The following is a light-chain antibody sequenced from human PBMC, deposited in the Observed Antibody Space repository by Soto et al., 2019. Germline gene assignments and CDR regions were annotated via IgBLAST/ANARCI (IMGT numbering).Light chain of an antibody. CDR2: EVS. Sequence: QSVLTQPASVSGSPGQPITISCTGTGSDVGGYNYVSWYQQHPGKAPKLMIYEVSNRPSGVSNRFSGSKSGNMASLTISGLQAEDEADYYCSSYTSSSTQVFGGGTKLTVL. V-gene: IGLV2-14*01. CDR1: GSDVGGYNY. CDR3: SSYTSSSTQV. J-gene: IGLJ2*01.